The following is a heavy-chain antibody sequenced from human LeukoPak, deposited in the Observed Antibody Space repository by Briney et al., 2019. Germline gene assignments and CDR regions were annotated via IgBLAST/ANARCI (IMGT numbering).Heavy chain of an antibody. D-gene: IGHD5-18*01. CDR3: ARANGYSYGYQFDY. V-gene: IGHV1-69*13. J-gene: IGHJ4*02. Sequence: GASVKVSRKASGGTFSSYAISWVRQAPGQGLEWMGGIIPIFGTANYAQKFQGRVTITADESTSTAYMELSSLRSEDTAVYYGARANGYSYGYQFDYWGQGTLVTVSS. CDR1: GGTFSSYA. CDR2: IIPIFGTA.